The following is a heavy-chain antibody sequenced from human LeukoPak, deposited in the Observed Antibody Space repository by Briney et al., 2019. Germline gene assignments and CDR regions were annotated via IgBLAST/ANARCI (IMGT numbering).Heavy chain of an antibody. CDR1: GGSISTYY. J-gene: IGHJ6*02. Sequence: PSETLSLTCTVSGGSISTYYWTWIRQPPGKGLDWIGYIEYIGSTNYNPSLKSRVTISVDTSKNQFSLKLSSVTAADTAVYYCARVGSSGWYGLDVWGQGTTVTVSS. V-gene: IGHV4-59*12. D-gene: IGHD6-19*01. CDR3: ARVGSSGWYGLDV. CDR2: IEYIGST.